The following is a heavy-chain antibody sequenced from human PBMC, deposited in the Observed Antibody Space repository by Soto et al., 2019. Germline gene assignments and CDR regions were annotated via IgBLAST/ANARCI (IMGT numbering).Heavy chain of an antibody. D-gene: IGHD1-26*01. V-gene: IGHV3-48*03. CDR1: GFTFSSYE. CDR3: ARDREVGATPVDY. Sequence: EVQLVESGGGLVQPGGSLRLSCAASGFTFSSYEMNWVRQAPGKGLEWVSYISSSGSTIYYADSVKGRFTISRDNAKNSLYLQMNSLRAEDTAVYYCARDREVGATPVDYWGQGTLVTVSS. CDR2: ISSSGSTI. J-gene: IGHJ4*02.